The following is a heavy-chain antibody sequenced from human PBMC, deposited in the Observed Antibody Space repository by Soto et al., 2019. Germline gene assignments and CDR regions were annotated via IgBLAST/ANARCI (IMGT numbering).Heavy chain of an antibody. CDR1: GYTFTSYD. Sequence: QVQLVQSGAEVKKPGASVKVSCKASGYTFTSYDINWVRQATGQGLEWMGWMNPNSGNTGYAQKFQGRVTMTRNTSINTAYMQLSSLRSEDTAVYYCARSRPPRMVYAIRNWFDPWGQGTLVTVSS. V-gene: IGHV1-8*01. CDR2: MNPNSGNT. J-gene: IGHJ5*02. CDR3: ARSRPPRMVYAIRNWFDP. D-gene: IGHD2-8*01.